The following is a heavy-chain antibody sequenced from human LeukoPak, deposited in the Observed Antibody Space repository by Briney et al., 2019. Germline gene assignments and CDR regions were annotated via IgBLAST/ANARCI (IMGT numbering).Heavy chain of an antibody. CDR1: GYTFTSYG. CDR2: ISAYNGNT. V-gene: IGHV1-18*01. CDR3: ARVYSSSWLHYYYYMDV. D-gene: IGHD6-13*01. J-gene: IGHJ6*03. Sequence: ASVTVSCQASGYTFTSYGISWVRQAPGQGLEWMGWISAYNGNTNYAQKLQGRVTMTTDTSTSTAYMELRSLRSDDTAVYYCARVYSSSWLHYYYYMDVRGKGTTVTVSS.